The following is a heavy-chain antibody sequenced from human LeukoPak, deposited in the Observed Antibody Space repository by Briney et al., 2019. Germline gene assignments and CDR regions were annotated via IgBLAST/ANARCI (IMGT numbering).Heavy chain of an antibody. CDR3: ARGRYSYDYDY. CDR1: GYSISSGYY. J-gene: IGHJ4*02. CDR2: IYYSGST. D-gene: IGHD5-18*01. V-gene: IGHV4-61*01. Sequence: PSETLSLTCTVSGYSISSGYYWGWIRQPPGKGLEWIGYIYYSGSTKYNPSLKSRVTISVDTSKNQFSLKLSSVTAADTAVYFCARGRYSYDYDYWAREAWSPSPQ.